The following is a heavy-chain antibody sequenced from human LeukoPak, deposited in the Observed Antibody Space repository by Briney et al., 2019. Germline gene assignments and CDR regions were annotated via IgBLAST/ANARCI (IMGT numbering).Heavy chain of an antibody. CDR3: ARVYCSSTSCYTRFDY. CDR2: INPNSGGT. CDR1: GYTFTGYY. J-gene: IGHJ4*02. Sequence: GASVKVSCKASGYTFTGYYMHWVRQAPGQGLEWMGWINPNSGGTNYAQKFQGRVTMTRDTSISTAYMELSWLRSDDTAVYYCARVYCSSTSCYTRFDYWGQGTLVTVSS. D-gene: IGHD2-2*02. V-gene: IGHV1-2*02.